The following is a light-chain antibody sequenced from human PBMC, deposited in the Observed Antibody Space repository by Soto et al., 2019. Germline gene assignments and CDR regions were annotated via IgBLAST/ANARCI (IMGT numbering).Light chain of an antibody. J-gene: IGKJ1*01. CDR2: GAS. CDR3: QQYGSPTRGT. V-gene: IGKV3-20*01. Sequence: EIVLTQSPGTLSLSPGERATLSCRASQSVSSSYLAWYQQKPGQAPRLLIYGASSRATGIPDRFSGSGSGTDFTLTISRLEPEDFAVYYCQQYGSPTRGTFGQGTKVEIK. CDR1: QSVSSSY.